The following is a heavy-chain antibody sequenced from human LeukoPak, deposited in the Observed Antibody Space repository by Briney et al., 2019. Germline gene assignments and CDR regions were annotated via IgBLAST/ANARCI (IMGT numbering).Heavy chain of an antibody. CDR3: AKDIAQGYTFGTIEEDY. J-gene: IGHJ4*02. V-gene: IGHV3-23*01. CDR2: VSESGDTT. Sequence: GGSLRLSCAASGIAFSRFAMSWVRQAPGKGLEWVSVVSESGDTTHYAESVKGRFTISRDNSKNTLYLEMNRLRSDDTAIYYCAKDIAQGYTFGTIEEDYWGRGTLVTVAS. D-gene: IGHD5-12*01. CDR1: GIAFSRFA.